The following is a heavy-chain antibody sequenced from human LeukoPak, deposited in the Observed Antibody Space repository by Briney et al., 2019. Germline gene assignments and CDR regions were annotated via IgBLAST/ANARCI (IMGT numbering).Heavy chain of an antibody. CDR2: INWNGGST. J-gene: IGHJ4*02. V-gene: IGHV3-20*04. CDR1: GFTFDDYG. Sequence: GGSLRLSCAASGFTFDDYGMSWVRQAPGKGLEWVSGINWNGGSTGYADSVKGRFTISRDNAKNSLYLQMNSLRAEDTALYYCARAVGSSYSGYDYGGYWGQGTLVTVSS. CDR3: ARAVGSSYSGYDYGGY. D-gene: IGHD5-12*01.